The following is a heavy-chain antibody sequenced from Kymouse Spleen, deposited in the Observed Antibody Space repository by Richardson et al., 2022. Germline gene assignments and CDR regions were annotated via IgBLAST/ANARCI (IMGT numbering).Heavy chain of an antibody. J-gene: IGHJ6*02. CDR1: GGSISSSNW. V-gene: IGHV4-4*02. CDR3: AREITMVRGVRGDYYYYYGMDV. D-gene: IGHD3-10*01. Sequence: QVQLQESGPGLVKPSGTLSLTCAVSGGSISSSNWWSWVRQPPGKGLEWIGEIYHSGSTNYNPSLKSRVTISVDKSKNQFSLKLSSVTAADTAVYYCAREITMVRGVRGDYYYYYGMDVWGQGTTVTVSS. CDR2: IYHSGST.